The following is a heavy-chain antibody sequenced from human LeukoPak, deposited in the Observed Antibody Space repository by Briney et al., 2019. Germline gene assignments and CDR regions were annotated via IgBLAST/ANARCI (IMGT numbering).Heavy chain of an antibody. CDR2: IIPIFGTA. CDR1: GGTFSSYG. V-gene: IGHV1-69*01. CDR3: ARELEGSYQLLNSFDP. J-gene: IGHJ5*02. D-gene: IGHD3-10*01. Sequence: GSSVNVSCKTSGGTFSSYGINWVRQAPGQGLEWMGGIIPIFGTANYAQKFQGRATISADESTTTIYMELTSLTSEDTAVYYCARELEGSYQLLNSFDPWGQGTPVTVSS.